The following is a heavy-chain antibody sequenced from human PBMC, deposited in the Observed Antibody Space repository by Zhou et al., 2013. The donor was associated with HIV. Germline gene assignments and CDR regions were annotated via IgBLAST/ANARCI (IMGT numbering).Heavy chain of an antibody. V-gene: IGHV1-2*02. Sequence: QVQLVQSGAEVWKPGASVKVSCKASGYTFTSYYLHWVRQAPGQGLEWMGWINPNNGGTNYAQKFQGRVTMTRDTSISTAYMELTWVRADDTAVYYCARPMYYYGSGSYYSLDYWGQGTLVTVSS. CDR3: ARPMYYYGSGSYYSLDY. CDR1: GYTFTSYY. J-gene: IGHJ4*02. CDR2: INPNNGGT. D-gene: IGHD3-10*01.